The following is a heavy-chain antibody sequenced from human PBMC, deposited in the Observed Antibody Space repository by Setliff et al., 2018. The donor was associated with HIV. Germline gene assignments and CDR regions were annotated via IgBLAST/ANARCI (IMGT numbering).Heavy chain of an antibody. J-gene: IGHJ3*02. D-gene: IGHD2-15*01. CDR1: GGSFNGYS. CDR3: ARNPCSGGSCPDAFDI. CDR2: INHSGST. V-gene: IGHV4-34*01. Sequence: SETLSLTCAVYGGSFNGYSWTWIRQPPGKGLEWIGEINHSGSTNYNPSLKSRVTISVDTSKNQFSLKLSSVTAADTAVYYCARNPCSGGSCPDAFDIWGQGTMVTVSS.